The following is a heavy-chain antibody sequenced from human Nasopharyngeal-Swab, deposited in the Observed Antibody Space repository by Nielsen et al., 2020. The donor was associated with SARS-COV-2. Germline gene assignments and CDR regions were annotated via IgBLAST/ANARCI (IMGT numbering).Heavy chain of an antibody. CDR1: GYTFTSYA. Sequence: ASVKVSCKASGYTFTSYAMHWVRQAPGQRLEWMGWINAGNGNTKYSQKFQGRVTITRDTSASTAYMELSSLRSEDTAVYYCARDGPDDSSGYYDAFDIWGQGTMDTVSS. CDR3: ARDGPDDSSGYYDAFDI. V-gene: IGHV1-3*01. J-gene: IGHJ3*02. D-gene: IGHD3-22*01. CDR2: INAGNGNT.